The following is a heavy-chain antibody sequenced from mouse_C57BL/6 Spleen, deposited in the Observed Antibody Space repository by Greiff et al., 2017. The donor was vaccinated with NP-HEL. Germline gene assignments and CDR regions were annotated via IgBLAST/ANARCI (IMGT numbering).Heavy chain of an antibody. Sequence: DVKLQESGAELVRPGASVKLSCTASGFNIKDDYMHWVKQRPEQGLEWIGWIDPENGDTEYASKFQGKATITADTSSNTAYLQLSSLTSEDTAVYYCTSYSLDYWGQGTTLTVSS. CDR2: IDPENGDT. V-gene: IGHV14-4*01. D-gene: IGHD2-12*01. CDR1: GFNIKDDY. J-gene: IGHJ2*01. CDR3: TSYSLDY.